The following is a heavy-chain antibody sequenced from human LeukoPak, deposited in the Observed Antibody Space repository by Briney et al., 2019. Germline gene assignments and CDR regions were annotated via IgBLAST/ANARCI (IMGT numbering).Heavy chain of an antibody. J-gene: IGHJ5*02. V-gene: IGHV1-2*02. CDR2: INPNSGGT. CDR3: ARGDFWSGYYRGDWFDP. CDR1: GYTFTGYY. D-gene: IGHD3-3*01. Sequence: ASVKVSCKASGYTFTGYYMHWVRQAPGQGLEWMGWINPNSGGTNYAQKFQGRVTMTRDTSISTAYMELSRLRSDDTAVYYCARGDFWSGYYRGDWFDPWGQGTLVTVSS.